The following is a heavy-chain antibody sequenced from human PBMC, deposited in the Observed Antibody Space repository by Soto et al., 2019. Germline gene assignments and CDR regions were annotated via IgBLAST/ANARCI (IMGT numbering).Heavy chain of an antibody. CDR3: ARDQAASGDYDFWSGRNYYYGMDV. CDR1: GFTFSSYW. J-gene: IGHJ6*02. CDR2: IKQDGSEK. D-gene: IGHD3-3*01. Sequence: GGSLRLSCAASGFTFSSYWMSWVRQAPGKGLEWVANIKQDGSEKYYVDSVKGRFTISRDNAKNSLYLQMNSLRAEDTAVYYCARDQAASGDYDFWSGRNYYYGMDVWGQGTTVTVSS. V-gene: IGHV3-7*05.